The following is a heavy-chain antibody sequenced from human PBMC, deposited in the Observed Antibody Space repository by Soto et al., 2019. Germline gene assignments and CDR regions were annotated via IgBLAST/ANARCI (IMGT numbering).Heavy chain of an antibody. CDR3: ARDGYCTNGVCYGGGGPFDY. CDR2: IFYSGST. D-gene: IGHD2-8*01. V-gene: IGHV4-59*13. J-gene: IGHJ4*02. CDR1: GGATGTYY. Sequence: TSEALSLTRTGSGGATGTYYCNGSRQSPGKGLEWIGDIFYSGSTNYNPSLKTRLTLSVDTSKNQVSLKLSSVTAADTAVYYCARDGYCTNGVCYGGGGPFDYWGQGTPVTVS.